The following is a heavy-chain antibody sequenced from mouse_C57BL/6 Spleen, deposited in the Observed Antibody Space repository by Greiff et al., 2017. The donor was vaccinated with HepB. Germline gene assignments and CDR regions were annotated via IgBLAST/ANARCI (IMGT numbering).Heavy chain of an antibody. D-gene: IGHD3-1*01. CDR1: GFNIKDYY. CDR3: ARAGGFAY. V-gene: IGHV14-2*01. J-gene: IGHJ3*01. Sequence: VHVKQSGAELVKPGASVKLSCTASGFNIKDYYMHWVKQRTEQGLEWIGRIDPEDGETKHAPKFQGKATITADTSSNTAYLQLSSLTSEDTAVYYCARAGGFAYWGQGTLVTVSA. CDR2: IDPEDGET.